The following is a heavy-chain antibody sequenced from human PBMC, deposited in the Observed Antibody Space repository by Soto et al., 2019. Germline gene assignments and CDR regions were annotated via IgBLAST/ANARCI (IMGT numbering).Heavy chain of an antibody. CDR2: ISSSSSYT. D-gene: IGHD6-19*01. V-gene: IGHV3-11*06. CDR3: ARVLRSGLYCFDY. J-gene: IGHJ4*02. Sequence: QVQLVESGGGLVKPGGSLRLSCAASGFTFSDYYMSWIRQAPGKGLEWVAYISSSSSYTNYADSVKGRFTISRDNAKNSMYLQMTGLRAEDAAVYYCARVLRSGLYCFDYWGQGTLVTVSS. CDR1: GFTFSDYY.